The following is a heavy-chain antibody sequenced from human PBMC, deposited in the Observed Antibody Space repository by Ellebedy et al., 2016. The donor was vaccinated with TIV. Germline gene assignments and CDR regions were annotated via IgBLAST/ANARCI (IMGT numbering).Heavy chain of an antibody. V-gene: IGHV4-39*06. J-gene: IGHJ4*02. Sequence: MPSETLSLTCSVSGASINTSRSYWGWIRQPPGKGLEWIGSIAYTGSTYYNPSLKSRVSMSGETSKNHFTLRLNSVTAADTAVYHCAAVTGVYMRRIDYWGQGALVTVSS. CDR3: AAVTGVYMRRIDY. D-gene: IGHD2/OR15-2a*01. CDR1: GASINTSRSY. CDR2: IAYTGST.